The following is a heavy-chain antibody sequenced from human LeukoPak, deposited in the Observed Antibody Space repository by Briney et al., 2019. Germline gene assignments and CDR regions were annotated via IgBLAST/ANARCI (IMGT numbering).Heavy chain of an antibody. V-gene: IGHV3-33*01. CDR1: GFTFSNFG. Sequence: GGSLRLSCAASGFTFSNFGMHWVRQAPGKGLEWVAVIWYDGSNKYYADSVKGRFTISRDNSKNTLYLQMNSLRAEDTAVYYCARDQFAIAVAGSLGYWGQGTLVTVSS. CDR2: IWYDGSNK. D-gene: IGHD6-19*01. CDR3: ARDQFAIAVAGSLGY. J-gene: IGHJ4*02.